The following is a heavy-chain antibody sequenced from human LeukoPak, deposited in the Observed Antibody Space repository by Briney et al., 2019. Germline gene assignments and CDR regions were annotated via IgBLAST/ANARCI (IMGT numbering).Heavy chain of an antibody. Sequence: SETLSLTCTVSGGSFSDYYWSWIRQPAGKGLEWIGRIHTSGSTSYNPSLKSRVTMSRDTSKNQFSLKLSSVTAADTAVYYCARVYNWNDEHFDYWGQGTLVTVSS. CDR1: GGSFSDYY. CDR3: ARVYNWNDEHFDY. V-gene: IGHV4-4*07. J-gene: IGHJ4*02. CDR2: IHTSGST. D-gene: IGHD1-20*01.